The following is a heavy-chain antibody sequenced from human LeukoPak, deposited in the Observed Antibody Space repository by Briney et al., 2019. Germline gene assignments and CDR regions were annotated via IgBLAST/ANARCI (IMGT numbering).Heavy chain of an antibody. J-gene: IGHJ4*02. CDR1: GGSISSSRYY. CDR3: ARLHRTRLTFDY. CDR2: IYYSGST. D-gene: IGHD3-16*01. Sequence: SETLSLTCTVSGGSISSSRYYWGWIRQPPGKGLEWIGSIYYSGSTYYNPSLKSRVPISVDTSKNQFSLKLSSVTAADTAVYYCARLHRTRLTFDYWGQGTLVTVSS. V-gene: IGHV4-39*01.